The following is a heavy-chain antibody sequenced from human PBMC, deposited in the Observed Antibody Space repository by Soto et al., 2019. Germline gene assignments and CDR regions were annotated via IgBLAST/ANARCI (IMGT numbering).Heavy chain of an antibody. CDR3: ARDRQAYYGSGSHRLYYYYGMDV. Sequence: SETLSLTCAVYGGSFSGYYWSWIRQPLGKGLEWIGEINHSGSTNYNPSLKSRVTISVDTSKNQFSLKLSSLTAADTAVYYCARDRQAYYGSGSHRLYYYYGMDVWGQGTTVTVSS. D-gene: IGHD3-10*01. V-gene: IGHV4-34*01. J-gene: IGHJ6*02. CDR1: GGSFSGYY. CDR2: INHSGST.